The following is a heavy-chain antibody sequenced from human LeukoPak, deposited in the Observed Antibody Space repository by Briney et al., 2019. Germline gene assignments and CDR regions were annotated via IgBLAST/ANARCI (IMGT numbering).Heavy chain of an antibody. CDR2: IYSGGSA. CDR1: GFTVSSNY. Sequence: GGSLRLSCAASGFTVSSNYMGWVRQAPGKGLDWVSVIYSGGSAYYAESVKGRFTISRDSSKNTLHLQMNSLTAEDMAVYYCARGSSLAAVARGFDYWGQGTLVTVSS. CDR3: ARGSSLAAVARGFDY. D-gene: IGHD6-19*01. V-gene: IGHV3-66*02. J-gene: IGHJ4*02.